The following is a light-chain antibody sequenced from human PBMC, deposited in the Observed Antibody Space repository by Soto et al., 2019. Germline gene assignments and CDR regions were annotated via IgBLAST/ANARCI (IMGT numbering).Light chain of an antibody. CDR2: GAS. CDR1: QSVSSSY. CDR3: QQDGSSPPYT. J-gene: IGKJ2*01. V-gene: IGKV3-20*01. Sequence: EIVLTQSPGTLSLSPGERATLSCRASQSVSSSYLAWYQQKPGQAPRLLIYGASSRATGIPDRFSGSGSGPDFTLNISRLEPEDFAVYYCQQDGSSPPYTFGQGNKLEIK.